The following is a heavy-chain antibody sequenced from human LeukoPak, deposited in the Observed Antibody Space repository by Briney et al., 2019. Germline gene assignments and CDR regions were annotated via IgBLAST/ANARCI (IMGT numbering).Heavy chain of an antibody. CDR2: IYSGGST. J-gene: IGHJ4*02. CDR3: AREGSGDSSGYYEYYFDY. Sequence: GGSLRLSCAASGFTVSSNYMSWVRHAPGKGLEWVSVIYSGGSTYYADSVKGRFTISRDNSKNTLYLQMNSLRAEDTAVYYCAREGSGDSSGYYEYYFDYWGQGTLVTVSS. CDR1: GFTVSSNY. V-gene: IGHV3-66*01. D-gene: IGHD3-22*01.